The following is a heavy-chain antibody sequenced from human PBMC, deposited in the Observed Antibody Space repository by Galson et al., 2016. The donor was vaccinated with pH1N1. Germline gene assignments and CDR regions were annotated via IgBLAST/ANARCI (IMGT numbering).Heavy chain of an antibody. J-gene: IGHJ4*02. CDR3: ARHSGDGYRYGSERYFDY. CDR2: IFPGDSDT. CDR1: GHSFTRYW. D-gene: IGHD5-18*01. Sequence: QSGAEVKEPGESLKISCKGSGHSFTRYWIGWVRQMPGKGLEWMGIIFPGDSDTRYSPSFQGQVTISADKSISTAYLQWSSLKASDTAMYYCARHSGDGYRYGSERYFDYWGQGTLVTVSS. V-gene: IGHV5-51*01.